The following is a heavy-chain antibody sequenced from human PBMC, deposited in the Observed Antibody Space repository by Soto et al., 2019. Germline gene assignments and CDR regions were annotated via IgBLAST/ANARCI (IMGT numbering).Heavy chain of an antibody. J-gene: IGHJ5*02. CDR1: GFTVSSNY. Sequence: GGSLRLSCAASGFTVSSNYMSWVRQAPGKGLEWVSVIYSGGSTYYADSVKGRFTIYRDSSKNTLYLQMNSLRAEDTAVYYCAKDLTGTIPSHWFDPWGQGTLVTVSS. CDR3: AKDLTGTIPSHWFDP. V-gene: IGHV3-66*01. CDR2: IYSGGST. D-gene: IGHD1-7*01.